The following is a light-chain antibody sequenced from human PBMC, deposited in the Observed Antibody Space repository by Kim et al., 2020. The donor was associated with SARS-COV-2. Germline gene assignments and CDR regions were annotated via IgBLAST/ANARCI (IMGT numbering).Light chain of an antibody. Sequence: EIVLTQSPATLSLSPGERATLSCGASQSVNSIYFAWYQQKPGQAPRLLIFGASSRATGSTDRFSGSGSETDFTLTINRLEPEDFAVYYCQQYGNYPWTFGQGTKVEIK. CDR2: GAS. CDR3: QQYGNYPWT. V-gene: IGKV3D-20*01. CDR1: QSVNSIY. J-gene: IGKJ1*01.